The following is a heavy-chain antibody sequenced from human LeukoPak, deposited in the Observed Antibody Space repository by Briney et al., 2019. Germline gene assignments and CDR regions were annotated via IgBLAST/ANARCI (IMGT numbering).Heavy chain of an antibody. J-gene: IGHJ5*02. V-gene: IGHV3-30*02. Sequence: PGGSLRLSCAASGFTFSSYGMHWVRQAPGKGLEWVAFIRYDGIDKYYADSVKGRFTISRDNSKNTLYLQMNSLRAEDTAVYYCAKDGLWFGEAGWFDPWGQGTLVTVSS. CDR1: GFTFSSYG. CDR2: IRYDGIDK. D-gene: IGHD3-10*01. CDR3: AKDGLWFGEAGWFDP.